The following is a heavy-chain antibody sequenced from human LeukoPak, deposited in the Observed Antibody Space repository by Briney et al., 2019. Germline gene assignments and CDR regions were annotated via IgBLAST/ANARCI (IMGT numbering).Heavy chain of an antibody. CDR1: GFIFDDYA. CDR3: ARGGKLEPTAMAS. J-gene: IGHJ5*02. CDR2: ISWDSDSI. Sequence: GGSLRLSCAASGFIFDDYAMHWVRQAPGKGLEWVSGISWDSDSIDYADSVKGRFTISRDNAKNMLYLQINSLRVEDTAIYYCARGGKLEPTAMASWGQGSPVVVAS. D-gene: IGHD5-18*01. V-gene: IGHV3-9*01.